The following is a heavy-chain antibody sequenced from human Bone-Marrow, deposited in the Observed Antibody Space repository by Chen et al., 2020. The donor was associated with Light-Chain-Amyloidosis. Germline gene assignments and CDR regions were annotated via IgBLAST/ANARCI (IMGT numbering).Heavy chain of an antibody. CDR2: ISSSRRST. D-gene: IGHD2-8*01. CDR1: NFTFDVYT. CDR3: AKEMGIHNGAFDI. J-gene: IGHJ3*02. Sequence: EVHLVESGGGLVKPGGSLRLSCAGSNFTFDVYTMNWVRLTPGKGLEWGSAISSSRRSTDCADSVRGRFTTSRDNADNSLTLQMDDLRVEDTGVYFCAKEMGIHNGAFDIWGRGTVVTVSS. V-gene: IGHV3-21*01.